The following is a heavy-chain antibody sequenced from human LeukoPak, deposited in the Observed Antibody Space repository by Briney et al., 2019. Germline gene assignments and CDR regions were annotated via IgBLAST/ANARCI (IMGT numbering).Heavy chain of an antibody. Sequence: GGSLRLSCAASGFSFRDFGMNWVHQAPGKGLQWLSYISSSGSTLFYADSVKGRFTISRDNVNNSLYLQMNSLGVDDMGVYYCARGYSTSSYSHYYYYMDVWGKGTTVAVSS. CDR1: GFSFRDFG. V-gene: IGHV3-48*01. D-gene: IGHD6-6*01. J-gene: IGHJ6*03. CDR3: ARGYSTSSYSHYYYYMDV. CDR2: ISSSGSTL.